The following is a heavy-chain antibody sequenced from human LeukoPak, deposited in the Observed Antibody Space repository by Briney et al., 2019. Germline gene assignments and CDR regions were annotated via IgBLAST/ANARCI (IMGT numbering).Heavy chain of an antibody. J-gene: IGHJ4*02. CDR3: ARSGVNYYYDSSGLLY. V-gene: IGHV1-69*02. D-gene: IGHD3-22*01. CDR2: IIPILGIA. CDR1: GGNFSSYT. Sequence: SVKVSCKASGGNFSSYTISWVRQAPGQGREWMGRIIPILGIANYAQKFQGRVTITADKSTSTAYMELSSLRSEDTAVYYCARSGVNYYYDSSGLLYWGQGTLVTVSS.